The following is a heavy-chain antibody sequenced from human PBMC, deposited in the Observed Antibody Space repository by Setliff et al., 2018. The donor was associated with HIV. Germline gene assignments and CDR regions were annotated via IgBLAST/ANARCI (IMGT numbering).Heavy chain of an antibody. CDR3: ARVHRGGVGRQHWRCFDY. CDR2: ISGSGSTI. J-gene: IGHJ4*02. Sequence: RLSCAASGFTFSDYYMSWIRQAPGKGLEWVACISGSGSTIYYADSVKGRFTISRDNARNSLYVQMNSLRVEDTAVYFCARVHRGGVGRQHWRCFDYWGQGTLVTVSS. D-gene: IGHD1-1*01. CDR1: GFTFSDYY. V-gene: IGHV3-11*01.